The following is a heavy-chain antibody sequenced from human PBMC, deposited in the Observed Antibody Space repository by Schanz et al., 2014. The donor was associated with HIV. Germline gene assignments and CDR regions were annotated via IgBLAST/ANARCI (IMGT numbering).Heavy chain of an antibody. CDR2: IWYDGSDK. Sequence: VQVVESGGGLVKPGRSLRLSCAASGFTFSSYGMHWVRQAPGRGLEWVAVIWYDGSDKYYADSVKGRFTISRDNSKNTLFLQMNSLRAEDTAVYYCARTTIAATGTEYYYGMDVWGQGTTVTVSS. V-gene: IGHV3-33*01. D-gene: IGHD6-13*01. CDR3: ARTTIAATGTEYYYGMDV. J-gene: IGHJ6*02. CDR1: GFTFSSYG.